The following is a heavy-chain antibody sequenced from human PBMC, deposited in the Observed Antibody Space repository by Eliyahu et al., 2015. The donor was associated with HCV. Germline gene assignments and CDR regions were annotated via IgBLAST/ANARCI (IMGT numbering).Heavy chain of an antibody. CDR3: VKEVLTGIYYYFEH. J-gene: IGHJ4*02. CDR1: XFTFSTKV. CDR2: IAYDGGNK. D-gene: IGHD3-10*01. V-gene: IGHV3-30*18. Sequence: QVQLVESGGGVVQPGRSLXLSCAASXFTFSTKVMHWVRQAPGKGLEWVAVIAYDGGNKYYADSVKGRFTISRDNSKNTLDLEMNSLRAEDTAVYYCVKEVLTGIYYYFEHWGQGTPVTVSA.